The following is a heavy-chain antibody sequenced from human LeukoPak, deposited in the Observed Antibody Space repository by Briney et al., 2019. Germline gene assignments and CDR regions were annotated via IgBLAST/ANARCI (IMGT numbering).Heavy chain of an antibody. Sequence: PGRSLRLSCAASGFTFSTYGMHWVRQAPGKGLEWVTVISYDGSDKYYADSVKGRFTISRDNSRNTLYLQMNSLRAEDTAVYYCASLYGDYGDYWGQGTLVTVSS. CDR3: ASLYGDYGDY. CDR1: GFTFSTYG. D-gene: IGHD4-17*01. V-gene: IGHV3-30*03. J-gene: IGHJ4*02. CDR2: ISYDGSDK.